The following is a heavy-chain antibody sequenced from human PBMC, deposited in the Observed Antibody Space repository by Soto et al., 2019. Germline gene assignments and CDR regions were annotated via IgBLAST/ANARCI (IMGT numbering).Heavy chain of an antibody. V-gene: IGHV1-3*01. CDR3: ARDFVRVVPAAEVLGHGWFDP. J-gene: IGHJ5*02. CDR2: INAGNGNT. D-gene: IGHD2-2*01. Sequence: QVQLVQSGAEVKKPGASVKVSCKASGYTFTSYAMHWVRQAPGQRLEWMGWINAGNGNTKYSQKFQGRVTITRDTSASTAYMELSSLRSEDTAVYYCARDFVRVVPAAEVLGHGWFDPWGQGTLVTVSS. CDR1: GYTFTSYA.